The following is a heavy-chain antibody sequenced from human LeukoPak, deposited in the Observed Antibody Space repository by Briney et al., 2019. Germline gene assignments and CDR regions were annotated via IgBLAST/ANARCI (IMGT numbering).Heavy chain of an antibody. J-gene: IGHJ4*02. V-gene: IGHV3-23*01. CDR2: ISGSGGST. Sequence: GGSLRLSCAASGFTSSSYAMSWVRQAPGKGLEWVSAISGSGGSTYYADSVKGRFTISRDNSKNTLYLQMNSLRAEDTAVYYCAKNTGPNYYDSSGYLWWDYWGQGTLVTVSS. CDR1: GFTSSSYA. D-gene: IGHD3-22*01. CDR3: AKNTGPNYYDSSGYLWWDY.